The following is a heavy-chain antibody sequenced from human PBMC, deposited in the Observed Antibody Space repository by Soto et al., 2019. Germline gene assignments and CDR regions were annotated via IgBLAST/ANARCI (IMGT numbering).Heavy chain of an antibody. Sequence: QVRLQESGPGLVKPSETLSLTCTVSGGSISRYYWSWIRQPPGQGLECMGYLYNTGSTIYNPSLRSRVSISVDTSKNQCSMKLNSLTDADTAVYYCARDLWGYCGTDCSPMDVWGQWTTVTFSS. CDR1: GGSISRYY. D-gene: IGHD2-21*02. V-gene: IGHV4-59*01. J-gene: IGHJ6*02. CDR2: LYNTGST. CDR3: ARDLWGYCGTDCSPMDV.